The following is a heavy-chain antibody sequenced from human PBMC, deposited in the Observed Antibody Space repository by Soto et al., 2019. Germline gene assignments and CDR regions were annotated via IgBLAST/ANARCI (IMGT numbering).Heavy chain of an antibody. D-gene: IGHD2-15*01. J-gene: IGHJ4*02. V-gene: IGHV4-34*01. CDR2: INHSGST. CDR1: CGSFSDYY. CDR3: AGEGQRGKGYPY. Sequence: PSQTLSLTCAVYCGSFSDYYWSWILQPPGKGLEWIGEINHSGSTNYNPSLKSRVTISVDTSKNQFSLKLSSVTAADTAVYYCAGEGQRGKGYPYWGQGTLVTVSS.